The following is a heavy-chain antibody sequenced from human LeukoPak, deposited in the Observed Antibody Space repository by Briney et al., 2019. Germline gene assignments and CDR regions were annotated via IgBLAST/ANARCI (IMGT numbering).Heavy chain of an antibody. CDR2: IRYDGSNK. J-gene: IGHJ4*02. CDR3: AQRPPSGSYFRSYYFDY. CDR1: GFTFSSYG. Sequence: GRSLRLPCAASGFTFSSYGMHWVRQAPGKGLEWVALIRYDGSNKYYADSVKGRFTISRDNSKNSLYLQMNSLRAEDTAVYYCAQRPPSGSYFRSYYFDYWGQGSLVTVSS. V-gene: IGHV3-33*06. D-gene: IGHD1-26*01.